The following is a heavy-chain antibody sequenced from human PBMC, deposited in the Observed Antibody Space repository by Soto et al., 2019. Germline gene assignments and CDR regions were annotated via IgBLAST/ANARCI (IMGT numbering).Heavy chain of an antibody. J-gene: IGHJ6*03. Sequence: GGSLSLSCAASGFTFSSYFMHWVRQAPGKGLEWVAVIWYDGSNKYYADSVKGRFTISRDNSKNTLYLQMNSLRAEDTAVYYCARKVAALEGTDYMDVWGKGTTVTVSS. V-gene: IGHV3-33*01. CDR2: IWYDGSNK. D-gene: IGHD2-15*01. CDR3: ARKVAALEGTDYMDV. CDR1: GFTFSSYF.